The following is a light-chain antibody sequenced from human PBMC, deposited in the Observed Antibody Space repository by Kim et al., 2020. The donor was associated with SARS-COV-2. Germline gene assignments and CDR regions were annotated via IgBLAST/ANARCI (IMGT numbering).Light chain of an antibody. CDR2: GAS. CDR1: QSVSRN. Sequence: LSAYPGERVTLSCRASQSVSRNLAWYQQKPGQAPRLLMYGASTRATGFPARFSGSGSGTEFTLTISSLQSEDFALYFCHQYEDWPTFGQGTKLEI. V-gene: IGKV3-15*01. J-gene: IGKJ2*01. CDR3: HQYEDWPT.